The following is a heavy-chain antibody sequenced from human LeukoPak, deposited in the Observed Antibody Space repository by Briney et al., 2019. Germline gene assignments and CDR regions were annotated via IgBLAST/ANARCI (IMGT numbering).Heavy chain of an antibody. CDR1: GFTFSSYG. Sequence: GRSLRLSCAASGFTFSSYGMHWVRQAPGKGLEWVAVISYDGSNKYYADSVKGRFTISRDNSKNTLYLQMNSLRAEDTAVYYCAGGIAMVRGGDVWGKGTTVTVSS. V-gene: IGHV3-30*03. CDR2: ISYDGSNK. D-gene: IGHD3-10*01. CDR3: AGGIAMVRGGDV. J-gene: IGHJ6*04.